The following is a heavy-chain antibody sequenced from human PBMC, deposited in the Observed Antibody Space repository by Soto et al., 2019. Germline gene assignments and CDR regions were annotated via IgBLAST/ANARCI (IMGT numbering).Heavy chain of an antibody. CDR3: ARVRSFTMIVASWFDP. CDR1: GWSFSGYY. D-gene: IGHD3-22*01. V-gene: IGHV4-34*01. Sequence: KPSETLSLTCAVYGWSFSGYYWSWIRQPPGKGLEWIGEINHSGSTNYNPSLKSRVTISVDTSKNQFSLKLSSVTAADTAVYYFARVRSFTMIVASWFDPWGQGTLVTVS. CDR2: INHSGST. J-gene: IGHJ5*02.